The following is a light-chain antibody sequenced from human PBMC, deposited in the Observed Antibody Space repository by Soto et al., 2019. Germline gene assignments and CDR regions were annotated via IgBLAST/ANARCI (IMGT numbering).Light chain of an antibody. Sequence: EIVMTQSPATLSVSPGERATLSCRASQSVSSNLAWYQQKPGQAPRLLIYGASTRATGIPARFSGSGSGTEFTLTISSLQSEDXXXXXXXXXNXWPPYTFGQGTKLEIK. CDR1: QSVSSN. CDR2: GAS. J-gene: IGKJ2*01. V-gene: IGKV3-15*01. CDR3: XXXNXWPPYT.